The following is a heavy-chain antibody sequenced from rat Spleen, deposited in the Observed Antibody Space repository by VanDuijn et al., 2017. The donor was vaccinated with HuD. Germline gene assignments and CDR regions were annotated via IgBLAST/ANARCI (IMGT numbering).Heavy chain of an antibody. CDR2: IIYDGSRT. CDR1: GFTFSDYN. CDR3: ARATIAAISPFWYFDF. Sequence: EVQLVESGGGLVQPGRSMKLSCAASGFTFSDYNMAWVRQAPKKGLDWVATIIYDGSRTYYRDSVKGRFTISRDNAKSTLYLQMDSLRSEDTATYYCARATIAAISPFWYFDFWGPGTMVTVSS. J-gene: IGHJ1*01. V-gene: IGHV5-7*01. D-gene: IGHD1-2*01.